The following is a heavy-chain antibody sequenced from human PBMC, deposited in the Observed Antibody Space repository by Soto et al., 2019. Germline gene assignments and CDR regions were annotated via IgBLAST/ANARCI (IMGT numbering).Heavy chain of an antibody. J-gene: IGHJ3*01. V-gene: IGHV4-31*03. Sequence: QVQLQESGPGLVKPSQTLSLTCTVSGGSIGSGDYYWTWLRQHPGRGLEWIGYLYDNGDTYYNPSLKSRVTISADTSKNQCSLRLSSVTAAVSAVYDGARAYDYDATKNDGFDLWGQGTLFTVSS. CDR1: GGSIGSGDYY. D-gene: IGHD3-16*01. CDR2: LYDNGDT. CDR3: ARAYDYDATKNDGFDL.